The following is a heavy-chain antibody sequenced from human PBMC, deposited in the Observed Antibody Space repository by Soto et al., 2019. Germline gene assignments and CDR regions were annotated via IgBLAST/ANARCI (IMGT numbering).Heavy chain of an antibody. D-gene: IGHD1-1*01. CDR1: GSTISSAYY. Sequence: SETLSLTCAVFGSTISSAYYWGWIRQSPGTGLEWIGSIYHSGSIYHSGSTHYNPSLKSRVTISVDTSKNQFSLRLASVTAADTAVYYCARHRTGALFDYWGQGARVTVSS. CDR2: IYHSGST. CDR3: ARHRTGALFDY. V-gene: IGHV4-59*08. J-gene: IGHJ4*01.